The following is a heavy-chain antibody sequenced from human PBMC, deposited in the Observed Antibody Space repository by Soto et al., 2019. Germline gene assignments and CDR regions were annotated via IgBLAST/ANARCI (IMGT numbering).Heavy chain of an antibody. Sequence: SETLSLTCTVSGGSISSSSYYWGWIRQPPGKGLEWIGSIYYSGSTYYNPSLKSRVTISVDTSKNQFSLKLSSVTAADTAVYYCARTVVNNYYYYGMDVWGQGTTVT. J-gene: IGHJ6*02. CDR3: ARTVVNNYYYYGMDV. CDR2: IYYSGST. V-gene: IGHV4-39*01. D-gene: IGHD2-15*01. CDR1: GGSISSSSYY.